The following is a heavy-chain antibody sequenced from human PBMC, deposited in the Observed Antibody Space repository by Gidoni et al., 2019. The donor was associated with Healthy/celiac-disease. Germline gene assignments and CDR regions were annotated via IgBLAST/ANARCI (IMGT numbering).Heavy chain of an antibody. CDR3: ARGSDDSSGYYKSRGYFDY. CDR2: INHSGST. V-gene: IGHV4-34*01. Sequence: QVQLQQWGAGLLKPSETLSLTCAVYGGSFSGYSWSWIRQPPGQGLEWIGEINHSGSTNYNPSLKSRVTISVDTSKNQFSLKLSSVTAADTAVYYCARGSDDSSGYYKSRGYFDYWGQGTLVTVSS. J-gene: IGHJ4*02. D-gene: IGHD3-22*01. CDR1: GGSFSGYS.